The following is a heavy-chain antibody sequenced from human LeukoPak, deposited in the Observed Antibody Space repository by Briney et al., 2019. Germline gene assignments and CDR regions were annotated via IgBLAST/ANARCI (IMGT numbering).Heavy chain of an antibody. CDR1: GFTFSDYY. CDR3: ARDHSSDYYGSGSSPTSYYYYMDV. CDR2: ISSSGSTI. J-gene: IGHJ6*03. V-gene: IGHV3-11*01. D-gene: IGHD3-10*01. Sequence: GGSLRLSCAASGFTFSDYYMSWIRQAPGKGLEWVSYISSSGSTIYYADSVKGRFTISSDNAKNSLYLQMNSLRAEDTAVYYCARDHSSDYYGSGSSPTSYYYYMDVWGKGTTVTISS.